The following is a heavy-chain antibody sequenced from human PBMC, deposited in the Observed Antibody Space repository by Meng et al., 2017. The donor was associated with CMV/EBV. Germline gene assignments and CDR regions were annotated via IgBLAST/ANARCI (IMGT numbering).Heavy chain of an antibody. CDR3: ARSPGFWSLDY. J-gene: IGHJ4*02. D-gene: IGHD2-8*02. CDR2: ISHSGNT. V-gene: IGHV4-4*01. CDR1: GGSISNSLW. Sequence: GSLRLSCAVSGGSISNSLWWSWVRQPPGKGLEWSGEISHSGNTKYNPSLQSRVTISADKTKNDFSLKLTSMTAADTGVYFCARSPGFWSLDYWGQGTLVTVSS.